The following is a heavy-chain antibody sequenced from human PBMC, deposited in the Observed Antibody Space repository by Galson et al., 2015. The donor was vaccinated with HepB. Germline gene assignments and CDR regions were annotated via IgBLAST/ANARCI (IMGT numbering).Heavy chain of an antibody. J-gene: IGHJ2*01. D-gene: IGHD4-17*01. Sequence: ALRLSCAASGFTFSTYAMAWARQAPGKGLEWVSGISGSGVSTYYADSVKGRFTISRDDSKNTLYLQMNSLRAEDTAVYYCANSYGDSWPGWYFDLWGRGTLVTVSS. CDR2: ISGSGVST. CDR1: GFTFSTYA. V-gene: IGHV3-23*01. CDR3: ANSYGDSWPGWYFDL.